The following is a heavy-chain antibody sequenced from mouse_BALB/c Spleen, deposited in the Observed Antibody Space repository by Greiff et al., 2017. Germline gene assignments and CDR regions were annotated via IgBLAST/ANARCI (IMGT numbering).Heavy chain of an antibody. V-gene: IGHV5-12-2*01. CDR1: GFTFSSYT. CDR3: ARGAMDY. CDR2: ISNGGGST. J-gene: IGHJ4*01. Sequence: DVHLVESGGGLVQPGGSLKLSCAASGFTFSSYTMSWVRQTPEKRLEWVAYISNGGGSTYYPDTVKGRFTISRDNAKNTLYLQMSSLKSEDTAMYYCARGAMDYWGQGTSVTVAS.